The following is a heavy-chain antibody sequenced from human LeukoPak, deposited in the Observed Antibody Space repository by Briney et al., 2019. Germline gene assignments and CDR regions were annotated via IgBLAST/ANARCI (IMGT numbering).Heavy chain of an antibody. CDR1: GYTFTNYA. CDR2: INAGNGNT. J-gene: IGHJ4*02. CDR3: ARGTWERSGWYYFDY. V-gene: IGHV1-3*01. Sequence: ASVKVSCKASGYTFTNYAIHWVRQAPGQRPEWMGWINAGNGNTKYLQKLQGRVTITRDTSASAAYMDLSSLRSEDTAVYYCARGTWERSGWYYFDYWGQRTLVTVSS. D-gene: IGHD6-19*01.